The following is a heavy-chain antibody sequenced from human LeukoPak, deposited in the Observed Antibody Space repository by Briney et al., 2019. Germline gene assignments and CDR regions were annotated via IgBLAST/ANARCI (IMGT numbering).Heavy chain of an antibody. CDR2: ISYDGSNK. Sequence: GGSLRLSCAASGFTFSSYGMHWVRQAPGKGLEWVAVISYDGSNKYYADSVKGRFTISRDNSKNTLYLQMNSLRAEDTAVYYCAREGMIVVTFDYWGQGTLVTVSS. V-gene: IGHV3-30*03. D-gene: IGHD3-22*01. J-gene: IGHJ4*02. CDR3: AREGMIVVTFDY. CDR1: GFTFSSYG.